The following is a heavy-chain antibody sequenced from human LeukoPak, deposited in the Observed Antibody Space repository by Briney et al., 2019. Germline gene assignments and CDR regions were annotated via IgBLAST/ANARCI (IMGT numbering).Heavy chain of an antibody. CDR3: ATSGNYCLKY. Sequence: PGGSLRLSCAASGFTFSTYNMNWVRQAPGKGLEWVSHITSSSTNIYYADSVKGRFTISRDNAKNALSLQMNSLRDEDTVVYYCATSGNYCLKYWGQGTLVTVSS. D-gene: IGHD1-26*01. CDR1: GFTFSTYN. V-gene: IGHV3-48*02. CDR2: ITSSSTNI. J-gene: IGHJ4*02.